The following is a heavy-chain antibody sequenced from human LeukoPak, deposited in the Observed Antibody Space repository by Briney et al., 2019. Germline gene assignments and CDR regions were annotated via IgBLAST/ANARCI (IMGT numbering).Heavy chain of an antibody. Sequence: ASVKVSCKASGYTFTSYAMHWVRQAPGQRLEWMGWINAGNGNTKYSQKFQGRVTITRDTSASTAYMELSSLRSEDTAVYYCARGYGGYRSDAFDIWGQGTMVTVSS. CDR3: ARGYGGYRSDAFDI. CDR2: INAGNGNT. D-gene: IGHD4-17*01. CDR1: GYTFTSYA. J-gene: IGHJ3*02. V-gene: IGHV1-3*01.